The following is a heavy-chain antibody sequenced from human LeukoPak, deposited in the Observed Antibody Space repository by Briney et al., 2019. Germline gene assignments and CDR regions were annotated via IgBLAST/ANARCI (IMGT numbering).Heavy chain of an antibody. D-gene: IGHD5-24*01. CDR1: GLRFGSFW. J-gene: IGHJ4*02. Sequence: GGSLRLSCAVSGLRFGSFWMSWVRQAPGKGLEWVANINQDGSEKYFVDSVRGRFTISRDNSKNSLHLQMNTLRAEDTAVYYCARERDGRFFDYWGQGTLVTDSS. CDR2: INQDGSEK. V-gene: IGHV3-7*01. CDR3: ARERDGRFFDY.